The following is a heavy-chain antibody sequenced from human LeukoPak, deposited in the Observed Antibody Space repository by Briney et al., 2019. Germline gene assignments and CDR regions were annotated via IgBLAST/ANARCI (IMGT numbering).Heavy chain of an antibody. V-gene: IGHV3-48*03. Sequence: GGSLRLSCAASGFTFSSYEMNWVRQAPGKGLEWVSYISSSGSTIYYADSVKGRFTISRDNAKNSLYLQMNSLRAEDTAVYYCARRGYYYDSSGYQGNEDRVAAFDIWGQGTMVTVSS. CDR1: GFTFSSYE. D-gene: IGHD3-22*01. CDR3: ARRGYYYDSSGYQGNEDRVAAFDI. J-gene: IGHJ3*02. CDR2: ISSSGSTI.